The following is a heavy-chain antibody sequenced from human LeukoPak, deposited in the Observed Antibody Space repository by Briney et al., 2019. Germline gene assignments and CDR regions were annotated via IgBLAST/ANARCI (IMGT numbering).Heavy chain of an antibody. CDR2: ISPSGDIK. CDR3: AKDDAWLRYGE. D-gene: IGHD3-10*01. J-gene: IGHJ4*02. Sequence: GGSLRLSCAASGFTFSSYGMSWVRQAPGKGLEWVSGISPSGDIKYYADSVKGRFTISRDNSKNTVYLEVISLTDEDTAVYYCAKDDAWLRYGEWSQGTLVTVSS. V-gene: IGHV3-23*01. CDR1: GFTFSSYG.